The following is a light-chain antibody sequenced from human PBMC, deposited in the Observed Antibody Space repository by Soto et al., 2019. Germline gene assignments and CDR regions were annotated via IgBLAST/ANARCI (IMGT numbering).Light chain of an antibody. V-gene: IGLV1-47*01. CDR1: SSNIGSNY. Sequence: QSVLTQPPSAAGTPGQMVTISCSGSSSNIGSNYVYWYQQLPGTAPKLLIYRNNQRPSGVPDRFSGSKSGTSASLAISGLRSEDEADYYCAAWDDSLSGQVFGTGTKVT. CDR2: RNN. CDR3: AAWDDSLSGQV. J-gene: IGLJ1*01.